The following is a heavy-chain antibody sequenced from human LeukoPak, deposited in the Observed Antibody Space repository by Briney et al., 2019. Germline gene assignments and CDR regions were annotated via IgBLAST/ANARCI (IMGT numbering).Heavy chain of an antibody. CDR3: ARSESDIVVVPAAVNY. Sequence: ASVKVSCKASGYTFTSYGISWVRQAPGQGLEWMGWISAYNGNTNYAQKLQGRVTMTTDTSTSTAYMELRSLRSDDAAVYYCARSESDIVVVPAAVNYWGQGTLVTVSP. V-gene: IGHV1-18*01. J-gene: IGHJ4*02. CDR2: ISAYNGNT. CDR1: GYTFTSYG. D-gene: IGHD2-2*01.